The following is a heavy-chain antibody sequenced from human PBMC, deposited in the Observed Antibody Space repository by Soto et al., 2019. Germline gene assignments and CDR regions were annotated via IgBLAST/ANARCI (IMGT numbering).Heavy chain of an antibody. V-gene: IGHV3-33*01. CDR3: ARDSRITIFGEPCYYMDV. J-gene: IGHJ6*03. CDR1: GFTFSSYG. D-gene: IGHD3-3*01. Sequence: GGSLRLSCAASGFTFSSYGMHWVRQAPGKGLEWVAVIWYDGSNKYYADSVKGRFTISRDNSKNTLYLQMNSLRAEDTAVYYCARDSRITIFGEPCYYMDVWGKGTTVTVSS. CDR2: IWYDGSNK.